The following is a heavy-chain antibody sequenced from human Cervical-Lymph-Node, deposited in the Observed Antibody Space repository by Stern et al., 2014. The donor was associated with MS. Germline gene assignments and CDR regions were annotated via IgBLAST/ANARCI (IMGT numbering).Heavy chain of an antibody. CDR2: VSYSGAT. J-gene: IGHJ4*02. CDR1: GDSISSYTHY. D-gene: IGHD2-8*02. Sequence: VQLVESGPGLVKPSETLSLTCAVSGDSISSYTHYWAWIRQPPGKGLEWIGSVSYSGATYYNPPRKSPFTISGDTSKNPFSLGLTSVPAADTAVYYCAKRACTGAACPFDLWGQGTLVTVSS. V-gene: IGHV4-39*02. CDR3: AKRACTGAACPFDL.